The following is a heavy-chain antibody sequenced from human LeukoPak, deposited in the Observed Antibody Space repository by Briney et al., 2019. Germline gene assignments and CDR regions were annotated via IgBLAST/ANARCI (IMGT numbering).Heavy chain of an antibody. D-gene: IGHD3-3*01. CDR3: ARSKGFLEWSSEY. CDR1: DFTFSGST. CDR2: IRSEAKSYAT. Sequence: GGSLRLSCAVSDFTFSGSTMHWVRQASGKGLEWVGQIRSEAKSYATAYAASVKGRFTISRDNAKNSLYLQMNSLRAEDTAVYYCARSKGFLEWSSEYWGQGTLVTVSS. V-gene: IGHV3-73*01. J-gene: IGHJ4*02.